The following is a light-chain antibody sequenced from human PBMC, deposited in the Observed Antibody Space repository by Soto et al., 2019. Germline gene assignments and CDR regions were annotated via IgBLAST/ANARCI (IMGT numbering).Light chain of an antibody. CDR2: DAS. J-gene: IGKJ1*01. V-gene: IGKV1-5*01. CDR1: QSISSW. Sequence: DIPMTQSPSTLSASVGDRVTITCRASQSISSWLAWYQQKPGKAPKLLIYDASLLETGVPSRLSGSGSATEFTLTISSLQADDVANYYCQQYNSYPWTFGQGTKVEIK. CDR3: QQYNSYPWT.